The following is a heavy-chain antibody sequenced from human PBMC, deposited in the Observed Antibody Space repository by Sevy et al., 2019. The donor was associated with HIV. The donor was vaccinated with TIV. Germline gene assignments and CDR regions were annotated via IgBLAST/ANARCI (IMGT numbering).Heavy chain of an antibody. CDR3: AIEIAGPGSY. V-gene: IGHV3-7*01. D-gene: IGHD6-13*01. J-gene: IGHJ4*02. CDR1: GFTFTGYW. CDR2: INQDASKK. Sequence: GGSLRLSCVASGFTFTGYWMTWVRQAPGKGLEWVANINQDASKKYYVDSVKGRFTISRDNTKNSLYLQMNSLRAEDTAVYYCAIEIAGPGSYWGQGTLVTVSS.